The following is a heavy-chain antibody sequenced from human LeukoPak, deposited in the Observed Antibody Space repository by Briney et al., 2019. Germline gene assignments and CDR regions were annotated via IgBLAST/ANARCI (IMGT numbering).Heavy chain of an antibody. CDR2: IYYTGST. CDR3: ARHFGDAYRRSFDF. CDR1: GGSISSYY. D-gene: IGHD5-24*01. V-gene: IGHV4-59*08. J-gene: IGHJ4*02. Sequence: SETLSLTCTVSGGSISSYYWSWIRQPPGGGLEWIAYIYYTGSTNYNPSLKSRVTISVDTSKNQFSLKLSSVTAADTAVYYCARHFGDAYRRSFDFWGQGTLVTVSS.